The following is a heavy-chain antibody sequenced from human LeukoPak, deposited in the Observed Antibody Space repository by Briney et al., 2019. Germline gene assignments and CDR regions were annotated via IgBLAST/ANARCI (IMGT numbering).Heavy chain of an antibody. CDR1: GGSISSGGYS. D-gene: IGHD6-19*01. CDR2: IYYSGST. Sequence: PSETLSLTCAVSGGSISSGGYSWSWIRQPPGKGLEWIGYIYYSGSTNYNPSLKSRVTISVDTSKNQFSLKLSSVTAADTAVYYCARGGSGWYLWWGQGTLVTVSS. CDR3: ARGGSGWYLW. V-gene: IGHV4-61*08. J-gene: IGHJ4*02.